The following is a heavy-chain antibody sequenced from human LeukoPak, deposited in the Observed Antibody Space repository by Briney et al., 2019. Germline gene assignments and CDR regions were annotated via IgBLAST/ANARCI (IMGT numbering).Heavy chain of an antibody. CDR2: INHSEST. Sequence: PSETLSLTCAVYGGSFSGYHWSWIRQSPGKGLEWIGEINHSESTYYNPSLKSRVTISVDTSKNQFSLKLSSVTAADTAVYYCARVYYYGSGSYYYNYYYYYYMDVWGKGTTVTISS. CDR1: GGSFSGYH. V-gene: IGHV4-34*01. J-gene: IGHJ6*03. CDR3: ARVYYYGSGSYYYNYYYYYYMDV. D-gene: IGHD3-10*01.